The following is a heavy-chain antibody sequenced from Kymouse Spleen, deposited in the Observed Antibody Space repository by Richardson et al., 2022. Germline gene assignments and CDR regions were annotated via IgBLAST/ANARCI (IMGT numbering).Heavy chain of an antibody. CDR3: AREGIYSSSSGGFDY. J-gene: IGHJ4*02. Sequence: EVQLVESGGGLIQPGGSLRLSCAASGFTVSSNYMSWVRQAPGKGLEWVSVIYSGGSTYYADSVKGRFTISRDNSKNTLYLQMNSLRAEDTAVYYCAREGIYSSSSGGFDYWGQGTLVTVSS. D-gene: IGHD6-6*01. CDR2: IYSGGST. V-gene: IGHV3-53*01. CDR1: GFTVSSNY.